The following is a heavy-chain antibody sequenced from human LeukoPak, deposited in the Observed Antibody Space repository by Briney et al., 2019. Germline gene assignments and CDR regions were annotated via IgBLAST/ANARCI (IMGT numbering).Heavy chain of an antibody. V-gene: IGHV3-7*03. Sequence: QSGGSLRLSCAASGFTSSNSWMSWVRQAPGKGLEWVANIKQDGSEKYYVDSVKGRFTISRDNAKNSLYLQMNSLRAEDTALYYCVKASSSSPQYNWFDAWGQGTLVTVSS. CDR1: GFTSSNSW. J-gene: IGHJ5*02. CDR3: VKASSSSPQYNWFDA. D-gene: IGHD6-6*01. CDR2: IKQDGSEK.